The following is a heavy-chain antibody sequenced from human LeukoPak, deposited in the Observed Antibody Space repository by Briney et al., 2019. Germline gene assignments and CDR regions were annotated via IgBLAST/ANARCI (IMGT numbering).Heavy chain of an antibody. D-gene: IGHD2-2*01. J-gene: IGHJ5*02. V-gene: IGHV4-59*01. CDR3: ARGAEREPAAIGWFDP. CDR1: GDSISNYY. Sequence: SETLSLTCTASGDSISNYYWIWIRQPPGKGLEWIGYIYYTGSTYYNPSLKSRVTMSVDTSKNQFSLNLNSVTAADTAVYYCARGAEREPAAIGWFDPWGQGTLVTVSS. CDR2: IYYTGST.